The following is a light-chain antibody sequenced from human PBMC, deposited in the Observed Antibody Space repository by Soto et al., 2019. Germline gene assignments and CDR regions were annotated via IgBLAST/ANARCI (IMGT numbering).Light chain of an antibody. CDR2: QDN. J-gene: IGLJ2*01. Sequence: SYELTQPPSVSVSPGQTASITCSGDKLGNKYACWYQQKPGQSPVVVIYQDNKRPSGISERFSGSNSGNTATLTISGTQAMDEADYYCQAWDSSTVVIGGGTKLTVL. CDR1: KLGNKY. CDR3: QAWDSSTVV. V-gene: IGLV3-1*01.